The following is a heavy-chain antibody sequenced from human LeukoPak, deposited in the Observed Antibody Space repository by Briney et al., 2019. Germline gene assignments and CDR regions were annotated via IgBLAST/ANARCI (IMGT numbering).Heavy chain of an antibody. CDR2: ISSSGSSI. Sequence: GGSLRLSCAASGFTFSSYEMNWVRQAPGKGLERVSYISSSGSSIYYADSVKGRFTISRDNAKNSLYLQMKSLRAEDTAVYYCARVLPFDYWGQGTLVTVSS. CDR3: ARVLPFDY. J-gene: IGHJ4*02. CDR1: GFTFSSYE. V-gene: IGHV3-48*03.